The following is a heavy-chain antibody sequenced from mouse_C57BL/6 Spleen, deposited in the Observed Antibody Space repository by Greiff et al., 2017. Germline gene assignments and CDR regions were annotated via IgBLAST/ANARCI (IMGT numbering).Heavy chain of an antibody. D-gene: IGHD1-1*01. CDR2: IYPRSGNT. CDR3: AGRYGSGGGNYAKGY. Sequence: QVQLQQSGAELARPGASVKLSCKASGYTFTSYGISWVKQRTGQGLEWIGEIYPRSGNTYYNEKFKGKATLTADKSSSTAYMELRSLTSEDSAVFLCAGRYGSGGGNYAKGYGGQGTSVTVSS. J-gene: IGHJ4*01. V-gene: IGHV1-81*01. CDR1: GYTFTSYG.